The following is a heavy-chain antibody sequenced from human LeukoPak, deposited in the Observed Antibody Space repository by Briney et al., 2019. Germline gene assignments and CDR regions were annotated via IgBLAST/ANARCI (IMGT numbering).Heavy chain of an antibody. Sequence: SETLSLTCTVSGGSISTYYWSWIRQPPGKGLEWIGYIYYSGSSNYSPSLKSRVTISVDTSKNQFSLKLTSVTAADTAVYYCARDWSSNWNSAFGIWGQGTMVTVSS. J-gene: IGHJ3*02. CDR1: GGSISTYY. CDR2: IYYSGSS. V-gene: IGHV4-59*01. CDR3: ARDWSSNWNSAFGI. D-gene: IGHD6-13*01.